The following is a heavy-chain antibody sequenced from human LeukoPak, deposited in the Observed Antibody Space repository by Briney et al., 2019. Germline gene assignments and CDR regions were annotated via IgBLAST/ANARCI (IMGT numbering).Heavy chain of an antibody. V-gene: IGHV3-33*06. Sequence: PGGSLRLSCAASGFTFSSYGMHWVRQAPGKGLEWVAVIWYDGSNKYYADSVKGRFTISRDNSKNTLYLQMNSLRAEDTAVYYCAKSPVCYDSSGYYSVLGFDYWGQGTLVTVSS. CDR2: IWYDGSNK. J-gene: IGHJ4*02. CDR3: AKSPVCYDSSGYYSVLGFDY. D-gene: IGHD3-22*01. CDR1: GFTFSSYG.